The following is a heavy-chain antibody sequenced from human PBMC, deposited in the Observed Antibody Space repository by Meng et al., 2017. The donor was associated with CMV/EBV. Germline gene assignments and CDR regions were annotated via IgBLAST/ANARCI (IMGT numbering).Heavy chain of an antibody. Sequence: GESLKISCAASGFTFSSYAMHWVRQAPGKGLEWVAVISYDGSNKYYADSVKGRFTISRDNSKTTLYLQMNSLRAEDTAVYYCARGHGKWELLRDGMDVWGQGTTVTVSS. V-gene: IGHV3-30*04. D-gene: IGHD1-26*01. CDR1: GFTFSSYA. CDR3: ARGHGKWELLRDGMDV. CDR2: ISYDGSNK. J-gene: IGHJ6*02.